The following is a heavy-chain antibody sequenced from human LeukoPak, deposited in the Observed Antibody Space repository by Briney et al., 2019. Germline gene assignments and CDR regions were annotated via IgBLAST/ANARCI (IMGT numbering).Heavy chain of an antibody. Sequence: GASVKVSCKASGYTFTSYYMHWVRQAPGQGLEWMGIINPSGGATSYAQNFQGRVTMTRDTSISTAYMELSRLRSDDTAVYYCARVRSRIAAQILNYWGQGTLVTVSS. CDR3: ARVRSRIAAQILNY. V-gene: IGHV1-46*01. J-gene: IGHJ4*02. D-gene: IGHD6-6*01. CDR2: INPSGGAT. CDR1: GYTFTSYY.